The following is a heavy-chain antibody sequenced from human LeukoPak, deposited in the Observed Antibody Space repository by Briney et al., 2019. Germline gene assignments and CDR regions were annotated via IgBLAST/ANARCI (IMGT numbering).Heavy chain of an antibody. D-gene: IGHD7-27*01. CDR1: GFTFSSYG. CDR2: IWYDGSQK. J-gene: IGHJ4*02. CDR3: AKGNWGPLYYFDY. Sequence: GGSLRLSCAASGFTFSSYGMHWVRQAPGKGLEWVAVIWYDGSQKYYADSVKGRFTISRDNSKNTLWLQMNSLKVEDTAVYYCAKGNWGPLYYFDYWGQGTLVTVSS. V-gene: IGHV3-33*06.